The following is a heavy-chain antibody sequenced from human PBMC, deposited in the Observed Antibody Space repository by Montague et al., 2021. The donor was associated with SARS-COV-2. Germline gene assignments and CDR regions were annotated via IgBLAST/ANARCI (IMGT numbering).Heavy chain of an antibody. D-gene: IGHD4-17*01. CDR3: ARDYGDYGSGYYYGMDV. V-gene: IGHV4-39*07. J-gene: IGHJ6*02. Sequence: ETLSLACTVSGGSISSSSYYWGWIRQPPGKGLEWIGSIYYSGSTYYNPSLKSRVTISVDTSKNQFSLKLSSVTAADTAVYYCARDYGDYGSGYYYGMDVWGQGTTVTVSS. CDR1: GGSISSSSYY. CDR2: IYYSGST.